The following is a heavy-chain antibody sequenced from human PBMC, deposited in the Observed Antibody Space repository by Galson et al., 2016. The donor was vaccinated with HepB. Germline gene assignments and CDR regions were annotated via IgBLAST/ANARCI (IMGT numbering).Heavy chain of an antibody. CDR2: TYYRSKWYN. V-gene: IGHV6-1*01. D-gene: IGHD1-26*01. CDR1: GDSVSSNSAA. Sequence: CAISGDSVSSNSAAWTWIRQSPLRGLEWLGRTYYRSKWYNDYAVSVKSRISIHPDTSKNQLSLQLNSVTPEDTAVYYCARGDIVGAIFDYWGQGTLVTVSS. J-gene: IGHJ4*02. CDR3: ARGDIVGAIFDY.